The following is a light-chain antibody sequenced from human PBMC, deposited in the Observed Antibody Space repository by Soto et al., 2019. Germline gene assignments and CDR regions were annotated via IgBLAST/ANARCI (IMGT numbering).Light chain of an antibody. Sequence: EIVMTQSPATLSVSPGERATLSCRASQSVSSNLAWYRQKPGQAPRLLIYGASTRATGIPGRFSGSGSGTEFTLTISSLQSEDFAVYYCQQYNNWPKTFGQGTKLEIK. CDR2: GAS. J-gene: IGKJ2*01. CDR3: QQYNNWPKT. V-gene: IGKV3-15*01. CDR1: QSVSSN.